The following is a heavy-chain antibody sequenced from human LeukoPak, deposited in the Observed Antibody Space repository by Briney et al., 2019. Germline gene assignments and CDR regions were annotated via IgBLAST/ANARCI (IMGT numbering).Heavy chain of an antibody. CDR1: GFAFTWHG. V-gene: IGHV3-33*01. D-gene: IGHD2-2*01. CDR2: IGPDGSQK. CDR3: IVVLVPAAFWHSDV. Sequence: GGSLRLPCAASGFAFTWHGFHWVRQAPGKGLEWVAVIGPDGSQKYYADSVKGRFAISRDNSRNTLYLQMDSLRSEDTAVYYCIVVLVPAAFWHSDVWGRGTLVTVSS. J-gene: IGHJ2*01.